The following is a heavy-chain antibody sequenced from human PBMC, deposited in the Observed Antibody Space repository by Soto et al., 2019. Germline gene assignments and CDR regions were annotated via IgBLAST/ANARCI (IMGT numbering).Heavy chain of an antibody. CDR3: ARAYCSSTSCYPWGGAFDI. D-gene: IGHD2-2*01. J-gene: IGHJ3*02. CDR1: GGSISSYY. V-gene: IGHV4-59*01. Sequence: SETLSLTCTVSGGSISSYYWSWIRQPPGKGLEWIGYIYCSGSTNYNPSLKSRVTISVDTSKNQFSLKLSSVTAADTAVYYCARAYCSSTSCYPWGGAFDIWGQGTMVTVSS. CDR2: IYCSGST.